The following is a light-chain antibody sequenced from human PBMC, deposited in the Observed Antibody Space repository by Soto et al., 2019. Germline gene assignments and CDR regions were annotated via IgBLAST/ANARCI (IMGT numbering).Light chain of an antibody. CDR1: SSDVGGYNY. Sequence: QSALTQPASVSGSPGQSITISCTGTSSDVGGYNYVSWYQQHPGKAPKLMIYDVSNRPSGVSNRFSGSKSGNTASLTISGLQAEDEADYYCSSYTSSSPLGHVFGTGTKVTVL. CDR3: SSYTSSSPLGHV. CDR2: DVS. J-gene: IGLJ1*01. V-gene: IGLV2-14*01.